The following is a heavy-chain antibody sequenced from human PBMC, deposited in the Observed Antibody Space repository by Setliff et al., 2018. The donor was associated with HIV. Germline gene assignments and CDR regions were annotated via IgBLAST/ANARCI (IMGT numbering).Heavy chain of an antibody. D-gene: IGHD1-26*01. CDR2: ISSSSSSI. V-gene: IGHV3-48*01. CDR1: GFTFSTYS. Sequence: GGSLRLSCAASGFTFSTYSLNWVRQAPGKGLEWISCISSSSSSIYYADSVKGRFTISRGNAKNSLYLQVNSLRAEDTAVYYCARGTVGATFLHNDYWGQGTLVTVSS. J-gene: IGHJ4*02. CDR3: ARGTVGATFLHNDY.